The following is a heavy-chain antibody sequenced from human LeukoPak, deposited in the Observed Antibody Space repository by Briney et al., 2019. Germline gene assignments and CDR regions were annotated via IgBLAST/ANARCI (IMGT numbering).Heavy chain of an antibody. CDR3: ARVECSGGSCYSPYYYYGMDV. CDR2: ISAYNGNT. D-gene: IGHD2-15*01. Sequence: ASVKVSCKASGGAFTSYGISWVRQAPGQGLEWMGWISAYNGNTNYAQKLQGRVTMTTDTSTSTAYMELRSLRSDDTAVYYCARVECSGGSCYSPYYYYGMDVWGQGTTVTVSS. V-gene: IGHV1-18*01. J-gene: IGHJ6*02. CDR1: GGAFTSYG.